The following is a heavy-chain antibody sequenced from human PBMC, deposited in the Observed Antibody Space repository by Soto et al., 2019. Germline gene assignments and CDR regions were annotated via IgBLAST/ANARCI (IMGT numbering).Heavy chain of an antibody. V-gene: IGHV1-69*04. CDR2: IIPILGIA. CDR1: GGTFTSYS. CDR3: ARDSVAGLPFDY. D-gene: IGHD6-19*01. Sequence: GASVKVSCKASGGTFTSYSINWVRQAPGQGLEWMGRIIPILGIANYAQKFQGRVTITADKSTSTAYMELSSLRSEDTAVYYCARDSVAGLPFDYWGQGTLVTVSS. J-gene: IGHJ4*02.